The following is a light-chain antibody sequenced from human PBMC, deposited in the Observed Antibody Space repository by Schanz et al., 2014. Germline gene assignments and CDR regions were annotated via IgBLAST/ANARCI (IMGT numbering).Light chain of an antibody. CDR3: SAYIRTXXSVV. Sequence: QSVLTQPPSVSGAPGQRVTVSCTGSSSNIGAGYDVHWYQQLPGTAPKLLIYGNNNRPSGVPDRFSGSKSGNTASLTVSGLXADDEADYYCSAYIRTXXSVVFGGGXXLTVL. J-gene: IGLJ2*01. V-gene: IGLV1-40*01. CDR2: GNN. CDR1: SSNIGAGYD.